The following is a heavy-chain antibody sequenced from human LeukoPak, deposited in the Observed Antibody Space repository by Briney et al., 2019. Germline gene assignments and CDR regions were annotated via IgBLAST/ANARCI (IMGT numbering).Heavy chain of an antibody. CDR3: ARDPIAVAVFVAFDI. J-gene: IGHJ3*02. D-gene: IGHD6-19*01. CDR2: IYYSVST. V-gene: IGHV4-59*01. Sequence: WGTLSLTCAVSGGSISSYYGSWIRQPPGKGLEWMGYIYYSVSTKYNPSLMSRVTISVEACKNQFSLKLSPVTAADTAVYYCARDPIAVAVFVAFDIWGQGTMVTVSS. CDR1: GGSISSYY.